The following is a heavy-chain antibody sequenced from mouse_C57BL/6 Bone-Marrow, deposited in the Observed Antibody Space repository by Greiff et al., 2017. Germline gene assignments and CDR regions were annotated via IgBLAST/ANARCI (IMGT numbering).Heavy chain of an antibody. CDR2: IWRGGST. V-gene: IGHV2-5*01. D-gene: IGHD1-1*01. CDR3: AKMGNYGSSYTYWYFDV. CDR1: GFSLTSYG. J-gene: IGHJ1*03. Sequence: VQGVESGPGLVQPSQSLSITCTVSGFSLTSYGVHWVRQSPGKGLEWLGVIWRGGSTDYNAAFMSRLSITKDNSKSQVFFKMNSLQADDTAIYYCAKMGNYGSSYTYWYFDVWGTGTTVTVSS.